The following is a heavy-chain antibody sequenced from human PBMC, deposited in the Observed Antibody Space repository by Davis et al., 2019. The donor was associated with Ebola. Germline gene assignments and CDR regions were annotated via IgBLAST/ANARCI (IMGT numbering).Heavy chain of an antibody. CDR2: IWYDGSNK. Sequence: GGSLRLSCAASGFTFSSYGMHWVRQAPGKGLEWVAVIWYDGSNKYYADSVKGRFTISRDNSKNTLYLQMNSLRAEDTAVYYCARDPWEVGSSTQIKWGQGTLVTVSS. V-gene: IGHV3-33*01. D-gene: IGHD2-2*01. CDR1: GFTFSSYG. J-gene: IGHJ4*02. CDR3: ARDPWEVGSSTQIK.